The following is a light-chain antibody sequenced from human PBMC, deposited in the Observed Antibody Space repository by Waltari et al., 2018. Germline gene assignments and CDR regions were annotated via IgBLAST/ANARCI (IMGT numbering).Light chain of an antibody. CDR1: SGITVGRYR. CDR3: MIWHISSWV. J-gene: IGLJ3*02. CDR2: YKSDSDK. Sequence: QAVLTQPSSLSASPGASARPTCPLRSGITVGRYRIYWYPQQPGSPPQYLLRYKSDSDKQQGSGVPSRFSGSKDASTNAGILLISGLQSEDEADYYCMIWHISSWVFGGGTKLTVL. V-gene: IGLV5-45*03.